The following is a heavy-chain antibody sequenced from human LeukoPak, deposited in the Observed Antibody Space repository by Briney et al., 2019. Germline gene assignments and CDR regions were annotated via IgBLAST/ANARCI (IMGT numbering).Heavy chain of an antibody. V-gene: IGHV1-8*03. J-gene: IGHJ4*02. CDR1: GYTFSTYD. Sequence: ASVKVSCKASGYTFSTYDINWVRQAPGQGLEWMGWMNPNSGNADYIQKFQGRVTITADESTSTAYMELSSLRSEDTAVYYCAKGESLGYCSSTSCQTVDYWGQGTLVTVSS. D-gene: IGHD2-2*01. CDR2: MNPNSGNA. CDR3: AKGESLGYCSSTSCQTVDY.